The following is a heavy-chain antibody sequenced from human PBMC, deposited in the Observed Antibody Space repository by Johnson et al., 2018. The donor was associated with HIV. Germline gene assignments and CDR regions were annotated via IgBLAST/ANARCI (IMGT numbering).Heavy chain of an antibody. CDR3: ARDGVYSSPWDAFDI. CDR2: INEAGSEA. D-gene: IGHD6-13*01. Sequence: VQLVESGGGLVQRGGSLRLSCAASGFTFSNYWMSWVRQAPGQGLEWVANINEAGSEAYYVDSVEGRFTISRDNAKNSLYLQIDSLRAEDTAVYYCARDGVYSSPWDAFDIWGQGTMVTVSS. J-gene: IGHJ3*02. V-gene: IGHV3-7*05. CDR1: GFTFSNYW.